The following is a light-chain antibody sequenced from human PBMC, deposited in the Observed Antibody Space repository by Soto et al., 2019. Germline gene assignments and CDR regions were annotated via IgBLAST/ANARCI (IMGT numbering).Light chain of an antibody. CDR2: VAS. Sequence: DLHMTQSPSSLSASVGYIVTITCRASQSVGRFLNWYQQKPGKAPTVLINVASTLRSGVPSRFSGSGSGTDFNLTINSLQPEDFATYFCQQSFTTPLTFGGGTKVDIK. CDR1: QSVGRF. CDR3: QQSFTTPLT. J-gene: IGKJ4*01. V-gene: IGKV1-39*01.